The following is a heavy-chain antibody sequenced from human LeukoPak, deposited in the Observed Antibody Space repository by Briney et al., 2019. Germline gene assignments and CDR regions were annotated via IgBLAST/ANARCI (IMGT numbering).Heavy chain of an antibody. CDR1: GFTFSSYG. CDR2: ISYDGSNK. CDR3: ARDSHAPDIDMVSCYFDY. D-gene: IGHD5-18*01. J-gene: IGHJ4*02. Sequence: GGSLGLSCAASGFTFSSYGMHWVRQAPGKGLEWVAVISYDGSNKYYADSVKGRFTISRDNSKNTLFLQMNSLRAEDTAVYYCARDSHAPDIDMVSCYFDYWGQGTLVTVSS. V-gene: IGHV3-30*03.